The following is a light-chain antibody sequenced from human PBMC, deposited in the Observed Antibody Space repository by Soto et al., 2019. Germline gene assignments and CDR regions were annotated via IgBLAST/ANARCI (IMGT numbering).Light chain of an antibody. V-gene: IGLV2-8*01. CDR2: EVN. CDR3: SSHAASGV. Sequence: QSALTQPPSASGSPGQSVTISCTGTSSDVGGYNYVSWYQQHPGKAPKLMIYEVNKRPSGVPDRFSGSKSGNTASLTVSGLQAEDEADYYCSSHAASGVFGGGNKLTVL. CDR1: SSDVGGYNY. J-gene: IGLJ3*02.